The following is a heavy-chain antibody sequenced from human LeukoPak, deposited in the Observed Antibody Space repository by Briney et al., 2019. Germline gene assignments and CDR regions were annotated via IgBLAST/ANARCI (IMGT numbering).Heavy chain of an antibody. CDR1: GFTFSNYG. CDR3: AREDGDAFDI. V-gene: IGHV3-21*01. CDR2: ISSSSSYI. J-gene: IGHJ3*02. Sequence: GGSLRLSCAASGFTFSNYGMHWVRQAPGKGLEWVSSISSSSSYIYYADSVKGRLTISRDNAKNSLYLQMNSLRAEDTAVYYCAREDGDAFDIWGQGTMVTVSS.